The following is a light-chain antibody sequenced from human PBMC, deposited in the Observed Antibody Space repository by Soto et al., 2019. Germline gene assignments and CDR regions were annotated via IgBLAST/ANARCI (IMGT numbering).Light chain of an antibody. CDR2: RAS. Sequence: ILMTQSPATVSVSPGESATLSCRASQNIYYNVAWHQQRPGQAPRLLIYRASTRAPGVPARFSGSGSGTEFTLTISSLQPEDFTVYSCLQYHNLWAFGQGTKVDIK. J-gene: IGKJ1*01. CDR3: LQYHNLWA. V-gene: IGKV3-15*01. CDR1: QNIYYN.